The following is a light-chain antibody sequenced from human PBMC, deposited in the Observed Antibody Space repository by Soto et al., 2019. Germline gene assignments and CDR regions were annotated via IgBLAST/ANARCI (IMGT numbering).Light chain of an antibody. CDR2: GAS. CDR1: RSVDIN. V-gene: IGKV3-20*01. CDR3: QQYGNAPPST. Sequence: EILLTQSPATLSVSPGERASLSCRASRSVDINLAWYQQMPGQPTRLLIYGASNRANGIPDRFSGSGSGADFTLTLSRLEPQDSAVYYCQQYGNAPPSTFGQGTKVDI. J-gene: IGKJ1*01.